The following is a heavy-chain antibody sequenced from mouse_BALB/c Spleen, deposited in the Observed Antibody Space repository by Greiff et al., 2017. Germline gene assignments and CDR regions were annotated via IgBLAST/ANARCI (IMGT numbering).Heavy chain of an antibody. CDR3: TRSGYGFDV. Sequence: QVQLQQPGAELVRPGASVKLSCKASGYTFTSYWINWVKQRPGQGLEWIGNIYPSDSYTNYNQKFKDKATLTVDKSSSTAYMQLSSPTSEDSAVYYCTRSGYGFDVWGAGTTVTVSS. CDR2: IYPSDSYT. V-gene: IGHV1-69*02. J-gene: IGHJ1*01. D-gene: IGHD3-1*01. CDR1: GYTFTSYW.